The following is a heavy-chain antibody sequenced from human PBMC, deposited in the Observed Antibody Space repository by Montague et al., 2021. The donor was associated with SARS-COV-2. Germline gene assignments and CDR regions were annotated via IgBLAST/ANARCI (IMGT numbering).Heavy chain of an antibody. CDR2: IFHSGST. CDR3: ASLTWMERWLSGYYFDS. J-gene: IGHJ4*02. D-gene: IGHD5-18*01. V-gene: IGHV4-39*02. Sequence: SETLSLTCTVSGASISTGTYYWGWIRQPPGKGLEWIGNIFHSGSTYYNPSLKGRVTMSVDTSKDHFSLKLNSVPAADTAIYYCASLTWMERWLSGYYFDSWGQGTLVTVSS. CDR1: GASISTGTYY.